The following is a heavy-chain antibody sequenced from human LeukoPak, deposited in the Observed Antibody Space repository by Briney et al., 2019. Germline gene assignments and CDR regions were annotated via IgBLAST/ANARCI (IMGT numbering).Heavy chain of an antibody. CDR1: GFTVSSNY. J-gene: IGHJ6*02. Sequence: PGGSLRLSCAASGFTVSSNYMSWVRQAPGKGLEWVSVIYSGGSTYYADSVKGRFTISRDNSKNTLYLQMNSLRAEDTAVYYCARDGEYYYGMDVRGQGTTVTVSS. V-gene: IGHV3-66*01. CDR2: IYSGGST. CDR3: ARDGEYYYGMDV.